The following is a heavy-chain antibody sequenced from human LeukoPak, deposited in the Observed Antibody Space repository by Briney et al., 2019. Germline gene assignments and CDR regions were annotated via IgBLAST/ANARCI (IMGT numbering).Heavy chain of an antibody. D-gene: IGHD1-26*01. Sequence: GGSLRLSCAASGFTVSSNYMTWVRQAPGKGLEWVSVIYSGGSTYYADSVKGRFTISRDNSKNTLYLQMYSLRAEDTAVYYCARGRSVGATKDHAFDIWGQGTMVTVSS. V-gene: IGHV3-53*01. J-gene: IGHJ3*02. CDR3: ARGRSVGATKDHAFDI. CDR1: GFTVSSNY. CDR2: IYSGGST.